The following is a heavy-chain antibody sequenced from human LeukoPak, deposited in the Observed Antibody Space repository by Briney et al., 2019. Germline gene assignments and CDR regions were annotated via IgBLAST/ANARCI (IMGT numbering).Heavy chain of an antibody. CDR2: IDPNSGGT. Sequence: ASVKVSCKTSGYTFTDYYMHWVRQAPGQGLEWMGRIDPNSGGTNYAQTFQVRVTMTRDTSISTVYKELGGLRSDDMAVYYCARVAGPYTTSRFHYWAQGTLVTVSS. CDR1: GYTFTDYY. CDR3: ARVAGPYTTSRFHY. J-gene: IGHJ4*02. D-gene: IGHD2-2*02. V-gene: IGHV1-2*02.